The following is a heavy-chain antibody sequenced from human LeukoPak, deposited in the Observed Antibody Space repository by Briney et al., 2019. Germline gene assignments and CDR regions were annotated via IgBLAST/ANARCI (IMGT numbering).Heavy chain of an antibody. CDR2: INPNSGGT. V-gene: IGHV1-2*02. CDR3: ARDHYTGYSYGFDY. CDR1: GYTFTAYY. Sequence: ASVKVSCKASGYTFTAYYMHWVRQAPGQGLEWMGWINPNSGGTNYAQKFQGRVTMTRDTSISTAYMELSRLRSDDTAVYYCARDHYTGYSYGFDYWGQGTLVTVSS. J-gene: IGHJ4*02. D-gene: IGHD5-18*01.